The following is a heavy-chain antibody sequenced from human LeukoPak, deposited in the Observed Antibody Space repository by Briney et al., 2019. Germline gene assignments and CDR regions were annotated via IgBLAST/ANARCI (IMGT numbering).Heavy chain of an antibody. J-gene: IGHJ4*02. CDR1: GGSISSYY. Sequence: SETLSLTCTVSGGSISSYYWGWIRQPPGKGLEWIGYIYYSGSTNYNPSLKSRVTISVDTSKNQFSLKLSSVTAADTAVYYCARVDPYYYGSGSQPGEYYFDYWGQGTLVTVSS. CDR2: IYYSGST. D-gene: IGHD3-10*01. V-gene: IGHV4-59*01. CDR3: ARVDPYYYGSGSQPGEYYFDY.